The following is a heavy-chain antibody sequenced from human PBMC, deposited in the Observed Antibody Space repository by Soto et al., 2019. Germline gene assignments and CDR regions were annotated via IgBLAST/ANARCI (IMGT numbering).Heavy chain of an antibody. CDR2: IYSGGST. CDR3: AAYGSGSYYRAFDY. Sequence: EVQLVESGGGLVQPGGSLRLSCAVSAFTVSDSYLSWVRQAPGRGLEWVSIIYSGGSTSYADSVKGRFTISRDNSKNTLYLQMNSLRAEDTAVYYCAAYGSGSYYRAFDYWGQGTLVTVSS. V-gene: IGHV3-66*01. J-gene: IGHJ4*02. CDR1: AFTVSDSY. D-gene: IGHD3-10*01.